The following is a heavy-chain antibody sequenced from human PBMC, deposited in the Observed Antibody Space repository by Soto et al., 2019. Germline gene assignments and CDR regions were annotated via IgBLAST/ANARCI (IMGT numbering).Heavy chain of an antibody. CDR2: IYASGST. Sequence: VQLVEFGGGLVQPGESLRLSCAASEFSVSSNYISWVRQAPGKGLEWVSVIYASGSTYYTDSVRGRFTISRDNSKNILYLQMNSLRAEDMAVYYCARNPYCFTTGCYYTDYWGQGTLVTVSS. D-gene: IGHD2-2*01. V-gene: IGHV3-66*01. CDR3: ARNPYCFTTGCYYTDY. J-gene: IGHJ4*02. CDR1: EFSVSSNY.